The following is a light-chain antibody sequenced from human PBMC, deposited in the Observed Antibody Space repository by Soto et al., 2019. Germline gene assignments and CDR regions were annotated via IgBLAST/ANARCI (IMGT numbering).Light chain of an antibody. Sequence: DIQMTQSPSSLSASVRDRVTITCRASQNIRIYLNWYQQRPGKTPNLLVYAASNLRSGVPSRFSGSGSGTLFTLTITTLQPEDFATYYCQQIHSTSSYTFGQGTRVDIK. J-gene: IGKJ2*01. CDR1: QNIRIY. V-gene: IGKV1-39*01. CDR3: QQIHSTSSYT. CDR2: AAS.